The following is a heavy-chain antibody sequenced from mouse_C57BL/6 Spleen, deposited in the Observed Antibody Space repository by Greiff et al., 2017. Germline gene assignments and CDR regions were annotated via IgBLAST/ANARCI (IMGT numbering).Heavy chain of an antibody. J-gene: IGHJ4*01. CDR1: GYTFTSYW. D-gene: IGHD1-1*01. V-gene: IGHV1-52*01. CDR3: AREGGTVVATDYAMDY. Sequence: QVQLQQPGAELVRPGSSVKLSCKASGYTFTSYWMHWVKQRPIQGLEWIGNIDPSDSETHYNQKFKDKATLTVDKSSSTAYMQLSSLTSEDSAVYYCAREGGTVVATDYAMDYWGQGTSVTVSS. CDR2: IDPSDSET.